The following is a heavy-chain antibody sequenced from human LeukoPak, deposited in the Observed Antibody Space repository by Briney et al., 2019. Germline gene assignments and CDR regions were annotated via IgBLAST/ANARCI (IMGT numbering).Heavy chain of an antibody. Sequence: GGSLRLSCAASGFSFNTFGMHWVRQAPGRGLEWVAFIRDDGTKKFHADSVKGRFTVSRDNAKNTLYLQMNSLRVEDSAVYSCAKVGRAGYPNYYYYYYMDVWGKGTTVTISS. J-gene: IGHJ6*03. CDR3: AKVGRAGYPNYYYYYYMDV. V-gene: IGHV3-30*02. D-gene: IGHD5-18*01. CDR2: IRDDGTKK. CDR1: GFSFNTFG.